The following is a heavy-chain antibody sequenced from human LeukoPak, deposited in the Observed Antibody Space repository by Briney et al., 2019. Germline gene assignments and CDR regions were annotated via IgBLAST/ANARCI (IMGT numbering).Heavy chain of an antibody. Sequence: SETLSLTCGVSGGSVSSTNWWTWLRQPPGEGLEWIGEVHLDGRTNFNPSLKSRLTMSVDLSENHVSLKLTSVTAADTAVYYCAREGGFYRPLDYSGQGTLVTVSS. J-gene: IGHJ4*02. CDR3: AREGGFYRPLDY. D-gene: IGHD6-25*01. CDR2: VHLDGRT. V-gene: IGHV4-4*02. CDR1: GGSVSSTNW.